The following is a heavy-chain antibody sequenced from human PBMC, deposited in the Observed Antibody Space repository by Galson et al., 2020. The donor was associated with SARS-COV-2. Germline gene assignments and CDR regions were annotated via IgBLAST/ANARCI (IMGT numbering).Heavy chain of an antibody. CDR3: ARDLGHDSKPRGAFDI. CDR1: GYTFTGYY. Sequence: ASVKVSCKASGYTFTGYYMHWVRQAPGQGLEWMGWINPNSGGPNYAQKFQGRVTMTRDTSISTAYMELSRLRSDDTAVYYCARDLGHDSKPRGAFDIWGQGTMVTVSS. CDR2: INPNSGGP. J-gene: IGHJ3*02. V-gene: IGHV1-2*02. D-gene: IGHD3-22*01.